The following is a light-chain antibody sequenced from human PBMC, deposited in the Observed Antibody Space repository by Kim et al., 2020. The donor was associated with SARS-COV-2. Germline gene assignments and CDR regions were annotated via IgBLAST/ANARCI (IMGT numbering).Light chain of an antibody. Sequence: ASVGERVTITCRASKGISNYLAWYQQRPGKVPKLLIYAASTLQSGVPARFSGSGSGTDFTLTISSLQPEDVATYYCQKYNSAPRTFGQGTKVDIK. V-gene: IGKV1-27*01. J-gene: IGKJ1*01. CDR1: KGISNY. CDR3: QKYNSAPRT. CDR2: AAS.